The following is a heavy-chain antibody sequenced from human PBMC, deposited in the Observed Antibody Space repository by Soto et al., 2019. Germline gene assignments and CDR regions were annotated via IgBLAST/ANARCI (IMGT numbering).Heavy chain of an antibody. V-gene: IGHV4-59*01. D-gene: IGHD6-13*01. CDR2: IYYSGST. Sequence: SETLSLTCTVSGGSISSYYWSWIRQPPGKGLEWIGYIYYSGSTNYNPSLKSRVTISVDASKNQFSLKLSSVTAADTAVYYCAREGGIAAAGLNWFDPWGQGTLVTVSS. J-gene: IGHJ5*02. CDR1: GGSISSYY. CDR3: AREGGIAAAGLNWFDP.